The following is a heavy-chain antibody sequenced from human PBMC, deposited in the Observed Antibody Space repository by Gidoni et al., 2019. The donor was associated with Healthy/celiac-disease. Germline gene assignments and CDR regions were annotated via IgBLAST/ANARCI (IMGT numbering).Heavy chain of an antibody. V-gene: IGHV2-70*01. J-gene: IGHJ4*02. D-gene: IGHD5-12*01. CDR1: GFSLSTSGMC. CDR3: ARIRSTGAGGYNYGLHYFDY. Sequence: QVTLRESGPALVNPPQTLTLTCTFPGFSLSTSGMCVSWIRQPPGKALEWLALIDWDDDKYYSTSLKTRLTISKDTSKNQVVLTMTNMDPVDTATYYCARIRSTGAGGYNYGLHYFDYWGQGTLVTVSS. CDR2: IDWDDDK.